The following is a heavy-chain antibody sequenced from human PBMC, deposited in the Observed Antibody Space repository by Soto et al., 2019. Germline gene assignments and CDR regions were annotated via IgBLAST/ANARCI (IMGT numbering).Heavy chain of an antibody. CDR2: IIPIFGTA. J-gene: IGHJ6*02. CDR1: GGTFSSYA. CDR3: ARGAPGSHSSYYGMDV. D-gene: IGHD3-10*01. V-gene: IGHV1-69*01. Sequence: QVQLVQSGAEVKKPGSSVKVSCKASGGTFSSYAISWVRQAPGQGLEWMGGIIPIFGTANYAQKFQGRVTITADESTSTAYRGLSSLRSEDTAVYYCARGAPGSHSSYYGMDVWGQGTTVTVSS.